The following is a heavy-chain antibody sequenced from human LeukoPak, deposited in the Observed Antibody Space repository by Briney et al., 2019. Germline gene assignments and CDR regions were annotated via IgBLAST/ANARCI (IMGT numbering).Heavy chain of an antibody. CDR3: ARGYGDYFDY. J-gene: IGHJ4*02. CDR1: GGSFSGYY. Sequence: SETLSLTCAVYGGSFSGYYWSWVRQPPEKGLEWIGEINHSGSTNYNPSLKSRVTISVDTSKNQFSLELTSVTAADTAVYYCARGYGDYFDYWGQGTLVTVSS. V-gene: IGHV4-34*01. CDR2: INHSGST. D-gene: IGHD4-17*01.